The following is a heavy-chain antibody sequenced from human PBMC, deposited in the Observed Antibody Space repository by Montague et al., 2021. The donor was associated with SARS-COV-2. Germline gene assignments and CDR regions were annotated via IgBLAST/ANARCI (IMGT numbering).Heavy chain of an antibody. D-gene: IGHD2-2*01. V-gene: IGHV6-1*01. J-gene: IGHJ4*02. CDR3: ARIPVGSKYYFDF. CDR1: GDSVSSNLAT. Sequence: CAISGDSVSSNLATWNWIRQSPSRGLEWLGRTYYRSKWYNDYAESVKSRITTDPNTSKHQFSLHLNSVTPEDTAVYYCARIPVGSKYYFDFWGQGTLVTVSS. CDR2: TYYRSKWYN.